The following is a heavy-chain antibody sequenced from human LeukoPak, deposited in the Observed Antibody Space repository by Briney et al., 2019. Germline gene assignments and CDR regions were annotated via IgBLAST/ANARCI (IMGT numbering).Heavy chain of an antibody. CDR2: IYHSGTT. V-gene: IGHV4-30-4*07. CDR3: VRGRYSSGWFKDKSWFDP. CDR1: GVAISRGGYA. Sequence: SETLSLTCAVSGVAISRGGYAWNWIRQPPGKGLEWIAYIYHSGTTYYNPSLESRATISVDTSKNQFSLKLSSVTAADTAVYYCVRGRYSSGWFKDKSWFDPWGQGIPVTVSS. J-gene: IGHJ5*02. D-gene: IGHD6-19*01.